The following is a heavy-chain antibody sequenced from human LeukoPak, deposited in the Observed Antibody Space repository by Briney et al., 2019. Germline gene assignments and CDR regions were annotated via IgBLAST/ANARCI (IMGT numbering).Heavy chain of an antibody. CDR3: ARQGDSSGYYRAFDY. D-gene: IGHD3-22*01. J-gene: IGHJ4*02. V-gene: IGHV4-34*01. Sequence: SETLSLTCAVYGGSFSGYYWSWIRQPPGKGLEWIGEINHSGSTNYNPSLKSRVTISVDTSKNQLSLKLSSVTAADTAVYYCARQGDSSGYYRAFDYWGQGTLVTVSS. CDR1: GGSFSGYY. CDR2: INHSGST.